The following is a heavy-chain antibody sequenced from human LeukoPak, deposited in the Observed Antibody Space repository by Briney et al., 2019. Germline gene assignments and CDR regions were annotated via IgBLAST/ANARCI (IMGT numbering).Heavy chain of an antibody. J-gene: IGHJ6*02. V-gene: IGHV3-7*01. CDR2: IKQDGSEK. CDR1: GFTFSSYW. Sequence: GRSLRLSCAASGFTFSSYWMSWVRQAPGKGLEWVANIKQDGSEKYYVDSVKGRFTISRDNAKNSLYLQMNSLRAEDTAVYYCARDPGADWYLGYYYGMDVWGQGTTVTVSS. CDR3: ARDPGADWYLGYYYGMDV. D-gene: IGHD3-9*01.